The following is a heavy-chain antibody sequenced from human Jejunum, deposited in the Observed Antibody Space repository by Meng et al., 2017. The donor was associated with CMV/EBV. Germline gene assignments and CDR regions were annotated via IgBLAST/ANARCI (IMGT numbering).Heavy chain of an antibody. V-gene: IGHV3-74*01. CDR2: ISSDGSST. CDR1: GFTFSGYW. D-gene: IGHD5-18*01. Sequence: EVQLVESXGGCVQPGXSVRLCXVASGFTFSGYWMHWVRQAPGEGLVWVSHISSDGSSTGYADSVKGRFTISRDNSKNTLSLQMNSLRGEDTAVYYCVRGRGYGSSYYFDYWGQGALVTVSS. CDR3: VRGRGYGSSYYFDY. J-gene: IGHJ4*02.